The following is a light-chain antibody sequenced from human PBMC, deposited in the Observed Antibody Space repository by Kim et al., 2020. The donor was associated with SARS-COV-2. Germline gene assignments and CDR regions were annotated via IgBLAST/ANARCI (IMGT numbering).Light chain of an antibody. V-gene: IGLV2-23*02. Sequence: QSALTQPASVSGSPGQSITISCTGTSNDVGNYNLVSWYQQHPDKAPKLIIYEVTKRPSGVSDRFSGSKSGNTASLTISGLQADDEAVYYCCSYAASITVLFGGGTQLTVL. J-gene: IGLJ2*01. CDR1: SNDVGNYNL. CDR2: EVT. CDR3: CSYAASITVL.